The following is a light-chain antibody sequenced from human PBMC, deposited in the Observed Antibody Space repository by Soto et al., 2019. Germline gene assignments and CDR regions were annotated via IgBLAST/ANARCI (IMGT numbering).Light chain of an antibody. CDR2: DAS. J-gene: IGKJ2*01. CDR3: QQYESFSPYT. CDR1: QSVSSS. V-gene: IGKV1-5*01. Sequence: DIQMTQSPSTLSAFVGDRVTITCRASQSVSSSLAGYQQKPGKAPKLLIYDASTLESGVPSRFSGSGYGTEFTLTINRLQPGDFAAYYCQQYESFSPYTFGQGTRLEI.